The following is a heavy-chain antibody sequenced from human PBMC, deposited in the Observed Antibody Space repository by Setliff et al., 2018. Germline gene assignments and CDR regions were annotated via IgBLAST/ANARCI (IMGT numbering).Heavy chain of an antibody. CDR3: AKFISYYYYGMDG. Sequence: GGSLRLSCEGSGFIFGSYAMGWVRQAPGKGLEWLSSISGDGDTTYNADSVNGRFTISRDNSKNTLYLHMNSLSGDDTAVYYCAKFISYYYYGMDGWGQGTTVTVSS. V-gene: IGHV3-23*01. CDR1: GFIFGSYA. J-gene: IGHJ6*02. CDR2: ISGDGDTT.